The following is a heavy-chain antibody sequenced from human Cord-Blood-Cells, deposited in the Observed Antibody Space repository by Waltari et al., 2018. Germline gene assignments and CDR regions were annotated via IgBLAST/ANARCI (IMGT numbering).Heavy chain of an antibody. CDR2: FDPEDGET. V-gene: IGHV1-24*01. Sequence: QVQLVQSGAEVKKPGASVKVSCKVPGYTLPDLSIHWLPHAPGKGLEWMGGFDPEDGETIDAQKFQGRGNMTEDTSTDTAYMELSSLRSEDTAVYYCATAEATRYYYGMDVWGQGTTVTVSS. D-gene: IGHD5-12*01. CDR1: GYTLPDLS. CDR3: ATAEATRYYYGMDV. J-gene: IGHJ6*02.